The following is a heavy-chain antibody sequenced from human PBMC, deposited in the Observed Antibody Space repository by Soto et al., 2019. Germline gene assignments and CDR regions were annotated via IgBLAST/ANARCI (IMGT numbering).Heavy chain of an antibody. J-gene: IGHJ6*02. Sequence: QVQLQESGPGLVKPSGTLSLTCAVSGGSISSSNWWSWVRQPPGKGLDWIGEIYHSGSTNYNPSLRSRVTISVDKSKNQFSLKLSSVTAAKTAVYYCARDSKQDQASLYYYGMDVWGQGTTVTVSS. CDR1: GGSISSSNW. CDR2: IYHSGST. D-gene: IGHD6-13*01. CDR3: ARDSKQDQASLYYYGMDV. V-gene: IGHV4-4*02.